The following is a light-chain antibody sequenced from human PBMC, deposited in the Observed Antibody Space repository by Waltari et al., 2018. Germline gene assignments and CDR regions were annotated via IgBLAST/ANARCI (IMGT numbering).Light chain of an antibody. CDR3: SAWDSSLSTWV. CDR2: ENK. Sequence: QSVLTQPPSASGAPGQRVTISCTGSSSNIGAGYYVSWYQQFPGTAPKLLIYENKRRPSGVSDRFSGSKSGTSASLTITGLQSEDEADYYCSAWDSSLSTWVFGGGTRLTVL. CDR1: SSNIGAGYY. J-gene: IGLJ3*02. V-gene: IGLV1-40*01.